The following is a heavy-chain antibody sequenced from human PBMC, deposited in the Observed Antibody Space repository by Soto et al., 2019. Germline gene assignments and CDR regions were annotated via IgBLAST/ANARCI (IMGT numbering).Heavy chain of an antibody. CDR1: GFTFDDYT. D-gene: IGHD6-13*01. Sequence: GGSLRLSCAASGFTFDDYTMHWVRQAPGKGLEWVPFISWDGGSTYYADSVKGRFTNSRDNSKNSLYLQMISLRTEDTALYYCAKDRLAAVHPAPTYYYYGMDVWGQGTTVTVSS. J-gene: IGHJ6*02. CDR3: AKDRLAAVHPAPTYYYYGMDV. CDR2: ISWDGGST. V-gene: IGHV3-43*01.